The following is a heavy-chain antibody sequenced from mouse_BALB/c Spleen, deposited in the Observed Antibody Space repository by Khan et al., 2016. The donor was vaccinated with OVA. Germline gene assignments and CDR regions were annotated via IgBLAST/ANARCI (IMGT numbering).Heavy chain of an antibody. Sequence: QVQLKESGPELVQPGASVKLSCKASGYTFTYYGITWVKQRTGQGLEWIGEIYPGSDNTYYNERFKGTSTLTADKSTNTTHMQLSSLTSEDSAVYFCARGDGYYVYFDYWGQGTTLTVSS. V-gene: IGHV1-81*01. CDR2: IYPGSDNT. CDR3: ARGDGYYVYFDY. CDR1: GYTFTYYG. J-gene: IGHJ2*01. D-gene: IGHD2-3*01.